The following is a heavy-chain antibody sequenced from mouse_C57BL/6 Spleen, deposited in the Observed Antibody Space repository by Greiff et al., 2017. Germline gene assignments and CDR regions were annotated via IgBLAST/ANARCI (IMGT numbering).Heavy chain of an antibody. Sequence: VQLQQSGPELVKPGASVKLSCKASGYTFTSYDINWVKQRPGQGLAWIGWIYPRDGSTKYNAKFKGKATLTVDISSSTAYMELHSLTSEDSAVYFCAREDYYGSSPYYFDYWGQGTTLTVSS. V-gene: IGHV1-85*01. J-gene: IGHJ2*01. CDR2: IYPRDGST. CDR3: AREDYYGSSPYYFDY. CDR1: GYTFTSYD. D-gene: IGHD1-1*01.